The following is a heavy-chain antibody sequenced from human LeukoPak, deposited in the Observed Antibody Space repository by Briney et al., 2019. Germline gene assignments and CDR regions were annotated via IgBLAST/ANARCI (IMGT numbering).Heavy chain of an antibody. Sequence: NPSETLSLTCTVSGGSISSGSYYWSWIRQPAGKGLEWIGRIYTSGSTNYNPSLKSRVTISVDTSKNQFSLKLSSVTAADTAVYYCARSVARQWFGRATSYFDYWGQGTLVTVSS. CDR2: IYTSGST. D-gene: IGHD3-10*01. CDR1: GGSISSGSYY. J-gene: IGHJ4*02. CDR3: ARSVARQWFGRATSYFDY. V-gene: IGHV4-61*02.